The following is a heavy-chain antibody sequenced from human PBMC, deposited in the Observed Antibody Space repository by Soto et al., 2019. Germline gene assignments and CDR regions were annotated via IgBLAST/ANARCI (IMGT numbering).Heavy chain of an antibody. CDR2: IYYSGST. V-gene: IGHV4-31*03. CDR1: GGSISSGGYY. CDR3: ARDRGDYGGPVDY. D-gene: IGHD4-17*01. Sequence: QVQLQESGPGLVKPSQTLSLTCTVSGGSISSGGYYWSWIRQHPGKGLEWIGYIYYSGSTYYNPSLKRRVTLAVDTSKNQSSLQLSSVTAADTAVYYCARDRGDYGGPVDYWGQGTLVTVSS. J-gene: IGHJ4*02.